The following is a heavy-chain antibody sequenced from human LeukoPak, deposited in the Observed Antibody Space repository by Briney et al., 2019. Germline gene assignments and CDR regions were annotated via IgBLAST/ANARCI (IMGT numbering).Heavy chain of an antibody. CDR3: ARVSWRPADLYYFDY. Sequence: SETLSLTCTVSGGSINTYYWSWIRQPAGKGLEWIGRIFSSGSTNYNPSLKSRVTMSVDTSKNQFSLTLSSMTAADTAVYYCARVSWRPADLYYFDYWGQGTLVTVSS. D-gene: IGHD2-2*01. J-gene: IGHJ4*02. CDR1: GGSINTYY. CDR2: IFSSGST. V-gene: IGHV4-4*07.